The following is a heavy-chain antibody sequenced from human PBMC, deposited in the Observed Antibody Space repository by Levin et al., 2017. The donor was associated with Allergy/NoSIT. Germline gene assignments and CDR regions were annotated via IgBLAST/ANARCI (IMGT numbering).Heavy chain of an antibody. J-gene: IGHJ6*02. CDR3: ARGHYYAMDV. CDR1: GFIFSGFW. V-gene: IGHV3-74*01. CDR2: ISSDGST. Sequence: GGSLRLSCAASGFIFSGFWMHWVRQAPGKGLVWVSRISSDGSTTYADSVKGRLTISRDNAKNTLYLQMSSLRADDTAVYYCARGHYYAMDVWGQGTTVTVSS.